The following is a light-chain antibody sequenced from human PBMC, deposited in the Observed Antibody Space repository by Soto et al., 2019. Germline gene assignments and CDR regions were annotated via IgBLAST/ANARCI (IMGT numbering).Light chain of an antibody. V-gene: IGKV4-1*01. CDR1: QSVLYSSKNKNY. Sequence: DIVMTQSPDSLAVSLGERATINCKSSQSVLYSSKNKNYLAWYQQKPGQLPKLLISWASTRESGVPDRFSGNGSGTDFTLAISSLQAEDEAVYYCQQYYSTPETFGKGTKLEIK. CDR3: QQYYSTPET. CDR2: WAS. J-gene: IGKJ2*01.